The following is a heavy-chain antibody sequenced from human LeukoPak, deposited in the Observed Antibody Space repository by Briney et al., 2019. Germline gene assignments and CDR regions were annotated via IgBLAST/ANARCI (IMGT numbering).Heavy chain of an antibody. D-gene: IGHD2-2*01. CDR1: GFTFSNYG. Sequence: GGTLRLSCAASGFTFSNYGMSWVRQAPGKGLEWVSTISGSGVNTFYADSVKGRFTISRDISKNTLYLQMNSLRAEDTAVYYCAKDANIVVVPTADLDPWGQGTLVTVSS. J-gene: IGHJ5*02. V-gene: IGHV3-23*01. CDR3: AKDANIVVVPTADLDP. CDR2: ISGSGVNT.